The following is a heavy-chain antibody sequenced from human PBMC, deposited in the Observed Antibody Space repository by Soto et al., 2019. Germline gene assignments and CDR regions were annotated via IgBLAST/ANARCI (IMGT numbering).Heavy chain of an antibody. V-gene: IGHV4-30-4*01. CDR2: IYYSGST. J-gene: IGHJ6*02. CDR3: ARVCRVVRGVIRYYYYYGMDV. Sequence: NPSETLSLTCTVSGGSISSGDYYWSWIRQPPGKGLGWIGYIYYSGSTYYNPSLKSRVTISVDTSKNQFSLKLSSVTAADTAVYYCARVCRVVRGVIRYYYYYGMDVWGQGTTVTVSS. CDR1: GGSISSGDYY. D-gene: IGHD3-10*01.